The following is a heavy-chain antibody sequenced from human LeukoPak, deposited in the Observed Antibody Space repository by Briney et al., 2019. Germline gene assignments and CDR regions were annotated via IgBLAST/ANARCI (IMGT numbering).Heavy chain of an antibody. D-gene: IGHD3-9*01. CDR1: GGSFSGYY. CDR3: ATPGYDILTGYAPYFDY. CDR2: INHSGST. J-gene: IGHJ4*02. V-gene: IGHV4-34*01. Sequence: SETLSLTCAVYGGSFSGYYWSWIRQPPGKGLEWIGEINHSGSTNYNPSLKSRVTISVDTSKNQFSLKLSSVTAADTAVYYCATPGYDILTGYAPYFDYWGQGTLVTVSS.